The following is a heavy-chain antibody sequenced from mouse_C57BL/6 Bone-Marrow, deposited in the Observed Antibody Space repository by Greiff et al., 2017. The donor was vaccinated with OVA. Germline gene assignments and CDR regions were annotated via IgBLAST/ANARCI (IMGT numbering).Heavy chain of an antibody. CDR3: ARGWLLQGAWFAY. Sequence: QVQLKESGPGLVQPSQSLSITCTVSGFSLTSYGVHWVRQSPGKGLEWLGVIWSGGSTDYNAAFISRLSISKDNSKSQVFFKMNSLQADDTAIYYCARGWLLQGAWFAYWGQGTLVTVSA. CDR2: IWSGGST. CDR1: GFSLTSYG. V-gene: IGHV2-2*01. D-gene: IGHD2-3*01. J-gene: IGHJ3*01.